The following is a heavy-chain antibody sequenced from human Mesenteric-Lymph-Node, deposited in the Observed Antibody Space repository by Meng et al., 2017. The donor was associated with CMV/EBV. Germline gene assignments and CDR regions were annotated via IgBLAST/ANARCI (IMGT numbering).Heavy chain of an antibody. CDR3: ARDRDILTGPYNFAY. CDR1: GFTFSDYY. V-gene: IGHV3-11*04. Sequence: GGSLRLSCAVSGFTFSDYYMSWIRQAPGKGPGWVSYIDSVGSNMYYAESVKGRFIISRDNAKNSLYLQVNSLRAEDTAIYYCARDRDILTGPYNFAYWGQGTLVTVSS. J-gene: IGHJ4*02. D-gene: IGHD3-9*01. CDR2: IDSVGSNM.